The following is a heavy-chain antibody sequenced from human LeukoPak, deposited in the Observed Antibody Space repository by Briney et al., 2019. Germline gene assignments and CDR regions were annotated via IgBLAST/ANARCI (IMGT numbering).Heavy chain of an antibody. Sequence: SETLSLTCTVSGGSISSSSYYWGWIHQPPGKGLEWIGSIYYSGSTYYNPSLKSRVTISVDTSKNQFSLKLSSVTAADTAVYYCARAGYDILTGYCPHFDYWGQGTLVTVSS. CDR3: ARAGYDILTGYCPHFDY. J-gene: IGHJ4*02. CDR2: IYYSGST. CDR1: GGSISSSSYY. V-gene: IGHV4-39*07. D-gene: IGHD3-9*01.